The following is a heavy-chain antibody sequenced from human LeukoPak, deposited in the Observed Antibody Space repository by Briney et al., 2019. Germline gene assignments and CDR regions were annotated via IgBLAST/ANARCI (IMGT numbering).Heavy chain of an antibody. V-gene: IGHV3-30-3*01. CDR1: GFTFSSYA. D-gene: IGHD5-12*01. CDR2: ISYDGSNK. CDR3: ARGYDRYFQH. J-gene: IGHJ1*01. Sequence: PGGSLRLSCAASGFTFSSYAMHWVRQAPGKGLEWVAVISYDGSNKYYADSVKGRFTISRDNSKNTLYLQMNSLRAEDTAVYYCARGYDRYFQHWGQGTLVTVSS.